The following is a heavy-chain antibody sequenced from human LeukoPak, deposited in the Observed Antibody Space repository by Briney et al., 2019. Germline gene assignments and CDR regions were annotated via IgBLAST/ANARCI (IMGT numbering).Heavy chain of an antibody. Sequence: SVKVSFKGSGGTFSSYAISWVRQAPGQGLERMVGIIPICGTANYAQKFQGRVTITADESTSTAYMELSSLRSEDTAVYYCARAAITMIVPSWAFDIWGQGTMVTVSS. J-gene: IGHJ3*02. D-gene: IGHD3-22*01. V-gene: IGHV1-69*01. CDR1: GGTFSSYA. CDR2: IIPICGTA. CDR3: ARAAITMIVPSWAFDI.